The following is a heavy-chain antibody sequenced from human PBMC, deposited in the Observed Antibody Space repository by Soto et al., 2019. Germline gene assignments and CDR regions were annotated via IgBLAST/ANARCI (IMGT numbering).Heavy chain of an antibody. CDR1: GGSVSNDNFY. J-gene: IGHJ5*02. V-gene: IGHV4-61*01. CDR3: ARGLTMGQLPSHFDH. D-gene: IGHD3-16*01. Sequence: SETLSLTCTVSGGSVSNDNFYWSWIRQPPGKGLEWIGYVHSSGITNYNPSLKRRVTISVDTSRNQFSLRLSSVTAADTAVYYCARGLTMGQLPSHFDHWGQGTLVTVS. CDR2: VHSSGIT.